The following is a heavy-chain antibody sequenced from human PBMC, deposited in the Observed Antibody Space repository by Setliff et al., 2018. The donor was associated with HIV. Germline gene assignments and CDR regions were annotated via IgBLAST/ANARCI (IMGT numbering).Heavy chain of an antibody. Sequence: ASVKVSCKASGYTFTSYGISWVRQAPGQGLEWMGWISAYNGNTNYAQKFQGRVTLTRDTSISTAYMELSRLRSDDTAVYYCARNFGLSPSGKYYYYYGMDIWGQGTTVTVSS. V-gene: IGHV1-18*01. CDR3: ARNFGLSPSGKYYYYYGMDI. CDR1: GYTFTSYG. D-gene: IGHD3-10*01. CDR2: ISAYNGNT. J-gene: IGHJ6*02.